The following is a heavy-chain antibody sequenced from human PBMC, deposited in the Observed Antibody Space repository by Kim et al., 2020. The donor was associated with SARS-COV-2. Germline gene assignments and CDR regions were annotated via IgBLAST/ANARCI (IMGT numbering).Heavy chain of an antibody. CDR1: GYTFTSYA. D-gene: IGHD3-3*01. CDR2: INTNTGNP. V-gene: IGHV7-4-1*02. CDR3: ARETGNYDFWSGPRRVYYYYMDV. J-gene: IGHJ6*03. Sequence: ASVKVSCKASGYTFTSYAMNWVRQAPGQGLEWMGWINTNTGNPTYAQGFTGRFVFSLDTSVSTAYLQISSLKAEDTAVYYCARETGNYDFWSGPRRVYYYYMDVWGKGTTVTVSS.